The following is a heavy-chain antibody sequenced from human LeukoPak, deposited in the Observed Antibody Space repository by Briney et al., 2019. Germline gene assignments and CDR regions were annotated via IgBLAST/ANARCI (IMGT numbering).Heavy chain of an antibody. CDR3: EKGAAAGSVRFGWFDP. CDR1: GFTFSSYA. V-gene: IGHV3-23*01. Sequence: GGSLRLSCAASGFTFSSYAMSWVRQAPGKGLEWVSAISGSGGSTYYADSVKGRFTISRDNSKNTLYLQMNSLRAEDTAVYYCEKGAAAGSVRFGWFDPWGQGSLVTVSS. CDR2: ISGSGGST. D-gene: IGHD6-13*01. J-gene: IGHJ5*02.